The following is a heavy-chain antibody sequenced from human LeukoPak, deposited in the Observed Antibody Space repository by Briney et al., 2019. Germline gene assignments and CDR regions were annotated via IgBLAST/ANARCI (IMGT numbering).Heavy chain of an antibody. V-gene: IGHV4-34*01. CDR2: INHSGST. CDR3: ASRGYDFWSGYYTGIFDY. CDR1: GGSFSGYY. D-gene: IGHD3-3*01. Sequence: PSETLSLTCAVSGGSFSGYYWSWIRQPPGKGLEWIGEINHSGSTNYNPSLKSRVTISVDTSKNKFSLKLSSATAADKAVYYCASRGYDFWSGYYTGIFDYWGQGTLVTVSS. J-gene: IGHJ4*02.